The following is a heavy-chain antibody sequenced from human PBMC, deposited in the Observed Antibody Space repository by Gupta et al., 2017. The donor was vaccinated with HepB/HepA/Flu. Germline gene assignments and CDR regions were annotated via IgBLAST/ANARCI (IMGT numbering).Heavy chain of an antibody. V-gene: IGHV3-48*03. CDR3: ATGHWAK. J-gene: IGHJ4*02. CDR1: GFTLSSYD. CDR2: ISSNAVT. D-gene: IGHD3-16*01. Sequence: EVQLVESGGGLVQPGGSLRLSCAASGFTLSSYDMSWVRQAPGRGLEWVSFISSNAVTYYGDPVRGRFTISRDNAKNSLYLQMSGLRDEDTAVYYCATGHWAKWGQGTLVTVSS.